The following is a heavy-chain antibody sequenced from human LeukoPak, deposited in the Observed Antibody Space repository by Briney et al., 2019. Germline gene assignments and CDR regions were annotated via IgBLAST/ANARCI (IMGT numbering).Heavy chain of an antibody. V-gene: IGHV4-39*07. D-gene: IGHD6-13*01. CDR1: GGSISSSSYY. CDR2: IYYTGST. Sequence: SETLSLMCTVSGGSISSSSYYWGWIRLPPGKGLEWIGSIYYTGSTYYNPSLKSRVTISIDTSKNQFSLKLSSVTAADTAVYFCARVAAAGNYYFDYWGQGTLVTVSS. CDR3: ARVAAAGNYYFDY. J-gene: IGHJ4*02.